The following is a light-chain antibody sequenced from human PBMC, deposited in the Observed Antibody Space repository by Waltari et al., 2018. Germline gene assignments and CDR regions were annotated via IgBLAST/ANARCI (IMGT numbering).Light chain of an antibody. J-gene: IGLJ2*01. CDR1: SFNIGSNI. V-gene: IGLV1-44*01. CDR3: AAWDDSLNGVI. Sequence: QSVLTQPPSASGTPGQRVTISCSGGSFNIGSNIVNWYQQLPGTAPKRLIYGNDQRPSGVPDRFSGSKSGTSASLAISGLQSEDEADYYCAAWDDSLNGVIFGGGTKLSVL. CDR2: GND.